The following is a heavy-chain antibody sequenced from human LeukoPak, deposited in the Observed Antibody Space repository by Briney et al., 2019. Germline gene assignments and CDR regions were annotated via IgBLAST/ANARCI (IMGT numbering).Heavy chain of an antibody. J-gene: IGHJ4*02. V-gene: IGHV3-23*01. D-gene: IGHD2-15*01. Sequence: GGSLRLSCAASGFTFSSYAMSWVRQAPGKGLEWVSAISGRGGSTYYADSVKGRFTISRDNSKHTLYMQMNGLRAEDTAVYYCAKGKYCSGGSCNFDYWGQGTLVTVSS. CDR3: AKGKYCSGGSCNFDY. CDR1: GFTFSSYA. CDR2: ISGRGGST.